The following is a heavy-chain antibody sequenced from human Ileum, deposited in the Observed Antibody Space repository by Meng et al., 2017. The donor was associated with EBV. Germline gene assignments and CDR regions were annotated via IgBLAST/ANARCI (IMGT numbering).Heavy chain of an antibody. CDR1: GVSLSGYY. D-gene: IGHD3-22*01. CDR3: ASHPGGNSQYYSSGDDY. Sequence: GPPQRWGQGPFKPSAPLSLTSAVYGVSLSGYYWSWVPQPTGKGLAWIGEINHRGGAFYNPSLKSRVTMSIDTSKNQFSLKLNSVTAADTAVYYCASHPGGNSQYYSSGDDYWGQGALVTVSS. V-gene: IGHV4-34*01. CDR2: INHRGGA. J-gene: IGHJ4*02.